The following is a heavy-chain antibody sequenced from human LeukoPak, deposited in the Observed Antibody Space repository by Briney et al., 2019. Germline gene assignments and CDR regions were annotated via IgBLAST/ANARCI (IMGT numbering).Heavy chain of an antibody. J-gene: IGHJ6*02. D-gene: IGHD3-10*01. CDR2: IIPIFGTA. CDR1: GGTFISYA. CDR3: ARRSPLLWFGELSNPPYYYGMDV. V-gene: IGHV1-69*13. Sequence: ASVKVSCKASGGTFISYAISWVRQAPGQGLEWMGGIIPIFGTANYAQKFQGRVTITADESTSTAYMELSSLRSEDTAVYYCARRSPLLWFGELSNPPYYYGMDVWGQGTTVTVSS.